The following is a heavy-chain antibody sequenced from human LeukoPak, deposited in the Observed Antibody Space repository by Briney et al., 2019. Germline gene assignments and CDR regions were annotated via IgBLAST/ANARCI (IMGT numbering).Heavy chain of an antibody. CDR2: IYYGGST. J-gene: IGHJ4*02. Sequence: PSETLSLTCTVSGGSISSGDYYWNWIRQPPGKGLEWIGYIYYGGSTYYNPSLKSRVTISVDTSKNQFSLKLNSVTAADTAVYYCARGSSRAFDSCGQGTLVTVSS. CDR1: GGSISSGDYY. D-gene: IGHD6-13*01. CDR3: ARGSSRAFDS. V-gene: IGHV4-30-4*01.